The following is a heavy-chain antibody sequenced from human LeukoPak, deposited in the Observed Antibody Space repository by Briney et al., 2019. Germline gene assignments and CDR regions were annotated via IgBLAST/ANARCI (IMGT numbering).Heavy chain of an antibody. V-gene: IGHV1-18*01. Sequence: ASVKVSCKPSVGTFSIYPISCVRQAPRQGVEWMAWISVYDGNTTHAQKFQGRVTTTTDTSPSTPYIEQSTLMPDDTAVYYCARGVGATRISFEDYWGQGTLVTVSS. CDR2: ISVYDGNT. CDR3: ARGVGATRISFEDY. J-gene: IGHJ4*02. D-gene: IGHD1-26*01. CDR1: VGTFSIYP.